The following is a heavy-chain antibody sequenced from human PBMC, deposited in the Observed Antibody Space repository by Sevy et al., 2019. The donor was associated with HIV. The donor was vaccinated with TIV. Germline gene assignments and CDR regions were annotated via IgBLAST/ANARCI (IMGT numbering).Heavy chain of an antibody. D-gene: IGHD3-22*01. CDR3: ATTKDYYDSSGCPFDY. CDR2: FDPEDGEK. J-gene: IGHJ4*02. CDR1: GYTLTQVS. Sequence: ASVKVSCKVSGYTLTQVSMHWVRQAPGEGLEWVGSFDPEDGEKIYAQKFQGRVTMTEDTSTDTAYMELNSLRSEDTAVYFCATTKDYYDSSGCPFDYWGQGTLVTVSS. V-gene: IGHV1-24*01.